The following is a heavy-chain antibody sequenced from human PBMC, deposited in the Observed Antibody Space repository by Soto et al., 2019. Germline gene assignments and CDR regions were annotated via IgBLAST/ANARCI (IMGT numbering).Heavy chain of an antibody. CDR2: ISYSGST. V-gene: IGHV4-39*01. CDR1: GGSISSDSYH. J-gene: IGHJ6*02. D-gene: IGHD5-18*01. CDR3: ACIFSGGYGYGFYYYGMDV. Sequence: PSETLSLTCTVSGGSISSDSYHWGWIRQSPEKGLEWIASISYSGSTYYNPTLKSRLIISVDTSKSQFSLKLSSVTAADTAVYYCACIFSGGYGYGFYYYGMDVWGQGTTVTVSS.